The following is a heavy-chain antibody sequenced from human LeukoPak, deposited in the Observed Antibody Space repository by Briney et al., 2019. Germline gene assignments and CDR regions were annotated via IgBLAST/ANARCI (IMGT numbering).Heavy chain of an antibody. CDR3: ARDVYYGSGHDY. Sequence: SETLSLTCTVSGASISSDYWSWIRQPAGKGLEWIGRIYSGGSSNYKPSLQSRVTMSVDTSKNQFSLKLSSVTAADTAVYYCARDVYYGSGHDYWGQGTLVTVSS. CDR2: IYSGGSS. J-gene: IGHJ4*02. CDR1: GASISSDY. D-gene: IGHD3-10*01. V-gene: IGHV4-4*07.